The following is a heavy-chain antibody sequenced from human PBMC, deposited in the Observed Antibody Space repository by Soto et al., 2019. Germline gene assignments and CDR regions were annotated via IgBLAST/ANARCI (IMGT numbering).Heavy chain of an antibody. CDR1: GYSFTGYY. D-gene: IGHD3-9*01. CDR3: ASSAPSVGLVRLFDS. J-gene: IGHJ4*02. CDR2: INANTGRN. V-gene: IGHV1-2*02. Sequence: QVQLAQSGAEVKKPGASVKVSCTASGYSFTGYYIHWVRQAPGEGLEWMGWINANTGRNNYEQMFQGMVTMTEDTSITPSYIELSGLTSDDAAVYYVASSAPSVGLVRLFDSWGQGTLVTVSS.